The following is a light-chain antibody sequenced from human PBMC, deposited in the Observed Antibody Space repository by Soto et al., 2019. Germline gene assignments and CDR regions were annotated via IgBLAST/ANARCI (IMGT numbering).Light chain of an antibody. CDR1: QSVRSN. V-gene: IGKV3-15*01. CDR2: GAS. CDR3: QHYNSYSEA. J-gene: IGKJ1*01. Sequence: EFVLTQSPAILSVSPGDRATLSCRANQSVRSNLAWYQQRPGQAPRLLIYGASTRAAGVPARFSGSGSGTEFTLTISSLQSEDFATYYCQHYNSYSEAFGQGTKVDIK.